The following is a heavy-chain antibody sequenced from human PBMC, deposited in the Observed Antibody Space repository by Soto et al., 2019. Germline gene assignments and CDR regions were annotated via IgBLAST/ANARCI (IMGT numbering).Heavy chain of an antibody. Sequence: GGSLRLSCAASGFTFSSYGMHWVRQAPGKGLEWVAVISYDGSNKYYADSVKGRFTISRDNSKNTLYLQMNSLRAEDTAVYYCASIGVARVSWGQGTLVTVSS. CDR1: GFTFSSYG. V-gene: IGHV3-30*03. CDR3: ASIGVARVS. D-gene: IGHD3-3*01. J-gene: IGHJ4*02. CDR2: ISYDGSNK.